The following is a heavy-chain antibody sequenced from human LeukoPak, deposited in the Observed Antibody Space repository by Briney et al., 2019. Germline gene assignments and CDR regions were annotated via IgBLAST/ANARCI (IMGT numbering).Heavy chain of an antibody. Sequence: ASVKVSCKASGYTFTSSDINWVRQATGQGLEWMGWMNPDSGNTGYAQKLQGRVTMTTDTSTSTAYMELRSLRSDDTAVYYCATLDVTIFGVVGNWGQGTLVTVSS. V-gene: IGHV1-8*01. CDR2: MNPDSGNT. J-gene: IGHJ4*02. D-gene: IGHD3-3*01. CDR3: ATLDVTIFGVVGN. CDR1: GYTFTSSD.